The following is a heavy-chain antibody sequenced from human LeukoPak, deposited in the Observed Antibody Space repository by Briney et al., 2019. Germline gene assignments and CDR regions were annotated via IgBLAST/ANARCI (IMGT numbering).Heavy chain of an antibody. CDR1: GFTFSNYW. CDR3: ARGGLMTTATTY. V-gene: IGHV3-7*05. D-gene: IGHD4-17*01. J-gene: IGHJ4*02. Sequence: PGGSLRLSCAAPGFTFSNYWRSWVRQAPGKGLELVANIKQDGGETYYVDSVKGRFTISRDNAKNSLCLQMNSLRAEDTALYYCARGGLMTTATTYWGQGTLVTVSS. CDR2: IKQDGGET.